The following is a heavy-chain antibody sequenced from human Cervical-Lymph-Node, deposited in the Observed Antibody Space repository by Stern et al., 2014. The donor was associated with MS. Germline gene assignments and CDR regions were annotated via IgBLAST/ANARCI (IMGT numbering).Heavy chain of an antibody. D-gene: IGHD4-23*01. V-gene: IGHV3-11*01. J-gene: IGHJ4*02. CDR2: ISSRAIII. CDR3: VRSKSDYAGNPANYDH. CDR1: GFNFNDHY. Sequence: VQLVESGGGLVKPGGSLRLSCAASGFNFNDHYMSWIRQAPGKGLGWISYISSRAIIINYSASVKGRFTISRDDAKNSLYLHMNSLRAEDTALYYCVRSKSDYAGNPANYDHWGQGTLVTVST.